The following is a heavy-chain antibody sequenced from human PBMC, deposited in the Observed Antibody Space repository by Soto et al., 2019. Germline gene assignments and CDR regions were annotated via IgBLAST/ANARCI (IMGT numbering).Heavy chain of an antibody. CDR2: ISNDGRGGSYN. CDR1: GFNFIDYG. J-gene: IGHJ4*02. Sequence: PGGSLRLSCTTSGFNFIDYGLSWVRQTPGKGLEWVSSISNDGRGGSYNYFADSVKGRFTITIDNTKNSLYLQMNGLRADDTAVYYCVGGARDLAYWGQGTQVTVSS. V-gene: IGHV3-21*04. CDR3: VGGARDLAY.